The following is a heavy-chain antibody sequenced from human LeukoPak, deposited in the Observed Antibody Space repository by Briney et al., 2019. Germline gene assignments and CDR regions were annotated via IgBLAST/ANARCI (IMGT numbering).Heavy chain of an antibody. CDR2: VKQDGIEK. CDR3: AREWDSGSYYLGYFDY. D-gene: IGHD1-26*01. J-gene: IGHJ4*02. Sequence: GGSLRLSCAASGFTFSTFRMTWVRQAPGKGLEWVASVKQDGIEKYYVDSVKGRFTIPRDNAKNSLYLQMNSLKCEDTAVYYCAREWDSGSYYLGYFDYWGQGTLVTVSS. CDR1: GFTFSTFR. V-gene: IGHV3-7*05.